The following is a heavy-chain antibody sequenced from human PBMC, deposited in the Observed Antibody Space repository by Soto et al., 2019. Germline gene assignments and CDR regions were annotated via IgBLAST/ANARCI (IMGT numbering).Heavy chain of an antibody. D-gene: IGHD4-4*01. V-gene: IGHV1-8*01. CDR2: MNPNSGNT. Sequence: QVQLVQSGADVKKPGASVKVSCKASGYTFTTYDINWVRQAAGQGLEWMGWMNPNSGNTGYAHKFEGRVIMTRNTSTSTSYMELSGLTSEDTAVYYCARGRAPGGDYRSYFPHWGRGPLVTVSS. J-gene: IGHJ1*01. CDR3: ARGRAPGGDYRSYFPH. CDR1: GYTFTTYD.